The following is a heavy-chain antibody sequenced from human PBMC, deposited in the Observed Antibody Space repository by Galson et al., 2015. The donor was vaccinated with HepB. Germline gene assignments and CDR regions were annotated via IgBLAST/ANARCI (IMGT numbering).Heavy chain of an antibody. CDR3: ARGGGGSEYFSSHFDY. CDR2: FHSTTNTI. D-gene: IGHD5-12*01. V-gene: IGHV3-48*01. Sequence: SLRLSCAASGFTFSPYSMSWVRQPPGKGLEWIAYFHSTTNTIYYADSVNGRFPSSRDNARGSLYLQMSSLKVEDSAVDFCARGGGGSEYFSSHFDYWGLGTVVAVS. J-gene: IGHJ4*02. CDR1: GFTFSPYS.